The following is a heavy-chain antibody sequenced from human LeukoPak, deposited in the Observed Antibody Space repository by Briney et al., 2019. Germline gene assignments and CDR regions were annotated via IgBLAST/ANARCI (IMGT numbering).Heavy chain of an antibody. CDR1: GFTFNSYT. Sequence: GGSLRLSCAASGFTFNSYTMNWVRQAPGKGLEWVSSISSSSSYIYYADSVKGRFTISRDNAKNSLYLQMNSLRAEDTAVYYCARDGASLGAQFDYWGQGTLVTVSS. CDR2: ISSSSSYI. CDR3: ARDGASLGAQFDY. V-gene: IGHV3-21*01. D-gene: IGHD1-26*01. J-gene: IGHJ4*02.